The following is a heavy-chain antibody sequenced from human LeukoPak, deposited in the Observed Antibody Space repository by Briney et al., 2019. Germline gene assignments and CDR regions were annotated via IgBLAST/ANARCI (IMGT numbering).Heavy chain of an antibody. J-gene: IGHJ4*02. V-gene: IGHV4-59*01. CDR2: IYYSGST. CDR1: GGSISSYY. D-gene: IGHD3-9*01. CDR3: ARSENVLRYFDPQFDY. Sequence: PSETLSLTCTVSGGSISSYYWSWIRQPPGKGLEWIGDIYYSGSTNYSPSLKSRVTISVDTSKNQFSLKLISVTAADTAVYYGARSENVLRYFDPQFDYWGQGTLVTVSS.